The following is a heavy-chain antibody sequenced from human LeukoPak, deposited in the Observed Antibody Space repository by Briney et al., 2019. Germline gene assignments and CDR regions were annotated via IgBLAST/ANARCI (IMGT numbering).Heavy chain of an antibody. CDR1: GFTFSDYY. CDR3: ARGLARIIGYSGYDFDFYYMDV. CDR2: ISSSGSTI. V-gene: IGHV3-11*01. Sequence: KPGGSLRLSCAASGFTFSDYYMSSIRQAPGKGLEWVSYISSSGSTIYYADSVKGRFTISRDNAKNSLYLQMNSLRAEDTAFYYCARGLARIIGYSGYDFDFYYMDVWGKGTTVTVSS. D-gene: IGHD5-12*01. J-gene: IGHJ6*03.